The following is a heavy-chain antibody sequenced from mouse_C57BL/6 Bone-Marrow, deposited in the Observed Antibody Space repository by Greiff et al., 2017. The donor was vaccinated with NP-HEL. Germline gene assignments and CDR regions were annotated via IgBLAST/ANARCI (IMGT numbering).Heavy chain of an antibody. CDR2: IDPENGDT. D-gene: IGHD1-1*01. J-gene: IGHJ2*01. V-gene: IGHV14-4*01. CDR3: ISYYYSSTGHFDY. CDR1: GFNIKDDY. Sequence: EVQLQQSGAELVRPGASVKLSCTASGFNIKDDYMHWVKQRPEQGLEWIGWIDPENGDTEYASKFQGKATITADTSSNTAYLQLSSLTSEDTAVYYCISYYYSSTGHFDYWGQGTTLTVSS.